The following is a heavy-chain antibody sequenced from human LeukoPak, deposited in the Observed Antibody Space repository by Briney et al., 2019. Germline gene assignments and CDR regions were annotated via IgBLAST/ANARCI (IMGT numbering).Heavy chain of an antibody. Sequence: GGSLRLSCVGSGFSLSGYWMSWVRQAPGKGLEWVARLHADGSEKYYVGSVKGRFTISGDNAKDSLYLQMNSLRVDDTAVYYCARGGYSFDYLGQGTLVTVSS. CDR1: GFSLSGYW. V-gene: IGHV3-7*01. CDR2: LHADGSEK. D-gene: IGHD5-12*01. CDR3: ARGGYSFDY. J-gene: IGHJ4*02.